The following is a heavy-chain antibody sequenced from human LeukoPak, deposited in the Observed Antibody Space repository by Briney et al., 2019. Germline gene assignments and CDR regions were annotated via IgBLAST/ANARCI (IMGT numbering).Heavy chain of an antibody. CDR1: GGSISSGGYC. Sequence: SQTLSLTCTVSGGSISSGGYCWNWIRQHPGKGLEWIGHIHYSGSTYYNPPLKSRLTISVDTSKNQFSLRLSSVTAADTAVYYCARGPYYDFWSGYPYMDVWGKGTTVTVPS. D-gene: IGHD3-3*01. CDR3: ARGPYYDFWSGYPYMDV. V-gene: IGHV4-31*03. CDR2: IHYSGST. J-gene: IGHJ6*03.